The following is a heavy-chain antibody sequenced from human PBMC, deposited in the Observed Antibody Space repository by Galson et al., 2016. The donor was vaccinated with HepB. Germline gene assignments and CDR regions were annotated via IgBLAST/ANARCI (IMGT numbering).Heavy chain of an antibody. Sequence: ETLSLTCAVSGGSISSSNWWSWVRQPPGKGLEWIGEIYDSGRTKYNPSLKSRVAILVDKSKNYLSLNLNSVTAADTAVYYCAGANFEIWGQGTMVTVSS. CDR2: IYDSGRT. CDR1: GGSISSSNW. J-gene: IGHJ3*02. V-gene: IGHV4-4*02. CDR3: AGANFEI.